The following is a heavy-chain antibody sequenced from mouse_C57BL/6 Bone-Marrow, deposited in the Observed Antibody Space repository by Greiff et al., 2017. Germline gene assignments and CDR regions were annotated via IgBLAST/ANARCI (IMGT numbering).Heavy chain of an antibody. Sequence: EVNVVESGGGLVKPGGSLTLSCAASGFTFSSYTMSWVRQTPEKRLQWVAAISGGGGNTYYPDSVKGRFTISRDNDKNILYLQMSSLRSEDTALYYCSRQVTTVLATKYFDVWGTGATVTVSS. CDR3: SRQVTTVLATKYFDV. CDR2: ISGGGGNT. J-gene: IGHJ1*03. V-gene: IGHV5-9*01. D-gene: IGHD1-1*01. CDR1: GFTFSSYT.